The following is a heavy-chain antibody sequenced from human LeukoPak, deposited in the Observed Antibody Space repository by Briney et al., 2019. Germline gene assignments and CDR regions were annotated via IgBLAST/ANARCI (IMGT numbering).Heavy chain of an antibody. CDR2: IYSGGST. V-gene: IGHV3-53*01. CDR1: GFTVSSKY. J-gene: IGHJ6*02. Sequence: GGSLRLSCVASGFTVSSKYMSWVRQAPGKGLEWVSVIYSGGSTYYGESVKGRFTISRDNSKNTVYLQMNALRAEDSAVYYCARGTVWRLGSHGLDVWGQGTTVTVSS. CDR3: ARGTVWRLGSHGLDV. D-gene: IGHD3-16*01.